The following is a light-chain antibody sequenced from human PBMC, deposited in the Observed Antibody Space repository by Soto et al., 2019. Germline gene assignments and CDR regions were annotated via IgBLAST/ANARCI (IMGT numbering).Light chain of an antibody. V-gene: IGLV1-51*01. J-gene: IGLJ3*02. Sequence: QSVLTQPPSVSAAPGREVTISCSGSTSNIGNNYVSWYQHLPGTAPKLLIYDNNERPSGIPDRFSGSKSGTSATLGITGLQTGDEADYYCGAWDSSLSFWVFGGRTKLTVL. CDR1: TSNIGNNY. CDR3: GAWDSSLSFWV. CDR2: DNN.